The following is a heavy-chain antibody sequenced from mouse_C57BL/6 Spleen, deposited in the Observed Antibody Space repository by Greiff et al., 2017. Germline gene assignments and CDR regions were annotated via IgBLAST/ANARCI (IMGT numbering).Heavy chain of an antibody. CDR1: GFNIKDYY. J-gene: IGHJ4*01. Sequence: EVKLMESGAELVRPGASVKLSCTASGFNIKDYYMHWVKQRPEKGLEWIGRIDPEDGDTEYAPKFQGKATLTVATSSNTAYLQISSLTSEDSAVYYCTTAGGPTGAMDYWGQGTSVTVSS. CDR2: IDPEDGDT. D-gene: IGHD1-1*01. CDR3: TTAGGPTGAMDY. V-gene: IGHV14-1*01.